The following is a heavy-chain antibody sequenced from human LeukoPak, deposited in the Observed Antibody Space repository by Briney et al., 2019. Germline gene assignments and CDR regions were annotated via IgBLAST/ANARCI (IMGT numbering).Heavy chain of an antibody. CDR1: GFPFSSYG. V-gene: IGHV3-30*19. CDR2: VSYDGSNK. CDR3: ARDSLNFYCDGGACYSAGWFDP. Sequence: GALRLSCAASGFPFSSYGMHWVRPAPGKGLEWVAVVSYDGSNKYYTDSVKGRFTISRDNSKNTLYLQMNSLRAEDTAVYYCARDSLNFYCDGGACYSAGWFDPWGQGTLVTVSS. J-gene: IGHJ5*02. D-gene: IGHD2-15*01.